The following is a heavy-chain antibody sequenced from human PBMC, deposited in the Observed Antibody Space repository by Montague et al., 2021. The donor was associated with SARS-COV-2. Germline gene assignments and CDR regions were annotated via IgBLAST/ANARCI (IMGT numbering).Heavy chain of an antibody. CDR2: IFGGGST. Sequence: SLRLSCAVSGFAVSRNYMGWVRQAPGKGLEWVSIIFGGGSTNYADSVKGRFTISRDFSQSTLYLQMNSLRVEDTGVYYCAKGGTSYFYGMDVWGQGTTVTVSS. CDR1: GFAVSRNY. D-gene: IGHD1-26*01. V-gene: IGHV3-66*01. J-gene: IGHJ6*02. CDR3: AKGGTSYFYGMDV.